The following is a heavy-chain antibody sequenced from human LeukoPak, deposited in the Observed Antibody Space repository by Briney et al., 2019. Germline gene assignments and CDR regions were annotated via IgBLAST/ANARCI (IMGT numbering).Heavy chain of an antibody. J-gene: IGHJ3*02. D-gene: IGHD2-15*01. CDR1: GFTFSSYS. Sequence: GGSLRLSCAASGFTFSSYSMNRVRQAPGKGLEWVSSISSSSSYIYYADSVKGRFTISRDNAKNSLYLQMNSLRAEDTAVYYCARDWRLQWQTIPGDAFDIWGQGTMVTVSS. CDR2: ISSSSSYI. CDR3: ARDWRLQWQTIPGDAFDI. V-gene: IGHV3-21*01.